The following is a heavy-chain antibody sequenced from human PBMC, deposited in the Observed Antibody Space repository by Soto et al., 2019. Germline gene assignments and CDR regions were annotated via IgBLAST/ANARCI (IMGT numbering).Heavy chain of an antibody. CDR1: GGSFSGYY. J-gene: IGHJ5*02. CDR3: ARGFPPRVYAIVLYNWFDP. CDR2: INHSGST. D-gene: IGHD2-8*01. Sequence: QVQLQQWGAGLLKPSETLSLTCAVYGGSFSGYYWSWIRQPPGKGLEWIGEINHSGSTNYNPSLKSRVTISVDTSKNQFSLKLSSVTAADTAVYYCARGFPPRVYAIVLYNWFDPWGQGTLVTVSS. V-gene: IGHV4-34*01.